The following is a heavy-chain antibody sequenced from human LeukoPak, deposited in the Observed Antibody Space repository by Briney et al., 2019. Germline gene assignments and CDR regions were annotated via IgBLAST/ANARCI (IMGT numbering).Heavy chain of an antibody. J-gene: IGHJ4*02. D-gene: IGHD6-13*01. V-gene: IGHV1-2*02. CDR1: GYTFTGYY. CDR2: INPNNGGT. Sequence: ASVKVSCKASGYTFTGYYMHWVRQAPGQGLEWMGWINPNNGGTNYAQKFQGRVTMTWGTSISTAYMELSRLTSDDTAVYYCARGSSSWYVGPPLDYWGQGTLVTVSS. CDR3: ARGSSSWYVGPPLDY.